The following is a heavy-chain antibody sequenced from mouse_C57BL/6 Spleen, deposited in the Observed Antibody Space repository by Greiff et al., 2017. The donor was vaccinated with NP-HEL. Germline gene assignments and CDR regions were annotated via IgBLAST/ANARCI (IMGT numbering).Heavy chain of an antibody. D-gene: IGHD2-4*01. V-gene: IGHV1-55*01. J-gene: IGHJ4*01. Sequence: VQLQQSGAELVKPGASVKMSCKASGYTFTSYWITWVKQRPGQGLEWIGDIYPGSGSTNYNEKFKSKATLTVDTSSSTAYMQLSSLTSEDSAVYYCARRLDDYDDAMDYWGQGTSVTVSS. CDR1: GYTFTSYW. CDR2: IYPGSGST. CDR3: ARRLDDYDDAMDY.